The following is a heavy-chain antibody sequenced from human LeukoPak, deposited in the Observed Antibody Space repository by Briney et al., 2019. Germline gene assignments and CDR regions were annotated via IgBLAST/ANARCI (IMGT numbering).Heavy chain of an antibody. CDR3: ARRRYDILTGAFDY. J-gene: IGHJ4*02. D-gene: IGHD3-9*01. V-gene: IGHV5-51*01. Sequence: GESLKISCKGSGYTFTSYWIGWVRQMPGKGLEWMGIIYAGDSDTRYSPSFQGQVTVSADKSISTAFLQWSSLKASDTAMYYCARRRYDILTGAFDYWGQGTLLTVSS. CDR1: GYTFTSYW. CDR2: IYAGDSDT.